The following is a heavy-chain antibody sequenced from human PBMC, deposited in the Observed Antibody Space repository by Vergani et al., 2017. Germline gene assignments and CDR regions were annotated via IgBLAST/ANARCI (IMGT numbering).Heavy chain of an antibody. V-gene: IGHV4-39*01. Sequence: QLQLQESGPGLVKPSATLSLTCSVPGASIRSSNYYWGWIRQPPGKGLEWTASIYYSGSTYYNPSLKSRVTISVDTSKNQFSLKLSSVTAADTAVYFCAGHSTVEWLVKLGWIDPWGQGILVTVSS. J-gene: IGHJ5*02. D-gene: IGHD6-19*01. CDR3: AGHSTVEWLVKLGWIDP. CDR2: IYYSGST. CDR1: GASIRSSNYY.